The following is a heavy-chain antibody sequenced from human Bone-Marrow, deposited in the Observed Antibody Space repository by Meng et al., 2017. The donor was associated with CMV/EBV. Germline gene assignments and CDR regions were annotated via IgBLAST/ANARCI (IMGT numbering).Heavy chain of an antibody. CDR2: AFHSGGT. CDR3: ARDPTSSIWHRFDP. J-gene: IGHJ5*02. V-gene: IGHV4-59*01. CDR1: GGSISNYY. Sequence: GSLRLSCTVSGGSISNYYWSWIRQPPGKGLEWIGYAFHSGGTHYNPSLMGRVTISIDKSRNQFSLILTSVTAADTAIYYCARDPTSSIWHRFDPWGQG. D-gene: IGHD6-13*01.